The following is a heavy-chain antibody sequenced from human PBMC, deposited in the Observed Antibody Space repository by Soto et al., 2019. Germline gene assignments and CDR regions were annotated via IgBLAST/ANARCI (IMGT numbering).Heavy chain of an antibody. CDR3: AKSHYPGGNFHFPDY. CDR1: GFTFSSYA. CDR2: ISSDGANT. Sequence: EVQLLESGGGLVQPGGSLRLSCAASGFTFSSYAMSWVRQAPGKGLERVSSISSDGANTYYADSVKGRFTISRDNSKNTVSLQMNSLRADDAAVYYCAKSHYPGGNFHFPDYWGQGTLVTVSS. V-gene: IGHV3-23*01. D-gene: IGHD4-4*01. J-gene: IGHJ4*02.